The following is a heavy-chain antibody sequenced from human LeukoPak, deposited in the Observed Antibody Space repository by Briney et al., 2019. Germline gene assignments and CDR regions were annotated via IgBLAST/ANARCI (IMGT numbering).Heavy chain of an antibody. CDR3: ARATLGSGSYYRYYYYMDV. V-gene: IGHV4-4*07. CDR2: IHTSGST. Sequence: SETLSLTCTFSGGSISSYYWSWLQQPAGKGLEWIGRIHTSGSTNYNPSLKSRVTISVDTSKNQFSLKLSSVTAADTAVYYCARATLGSGSYYRYYYYMDVWGKGTTVTVSS. J-gene: IGHJ6*03. D-gene: IGHD1-26*01. CDR1: GGSISSYY.